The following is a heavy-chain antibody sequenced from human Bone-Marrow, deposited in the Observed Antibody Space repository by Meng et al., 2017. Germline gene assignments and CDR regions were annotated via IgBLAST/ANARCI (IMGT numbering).Heavy chain of an antibody. Sequence: ASVKVSCKTSGYTFTSYAMNWVRQAPGQGLEWMGWINTNTGNPTYAQGFTGRLVFSLDTSVSTAYLQISSLKAEDTAVYYCARGIDYDFWSGYHYYYGMDVWGQGATVTFSS. D-gene: IGHD3-3*01. CDR2: INTNTGNP. V-gene: IGHV7-4-1*02. J-gene: IGHJ6*02. CDR3: ARGIDYDFWSGYHYYYGMDV. CDR1: GYTFTSYA.